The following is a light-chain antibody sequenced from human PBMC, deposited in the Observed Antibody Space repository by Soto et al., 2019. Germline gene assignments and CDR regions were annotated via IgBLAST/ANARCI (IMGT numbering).Light chain of an antibody. Sequence: HYELTQPASVSGSPGQSITISCTGTSSDIGGYNYVSWYQQHPGKAPELMIYEVSDRPSGVSNRFSGSKSGDTASLTICGLEAEDEADYYCSSYTSSSALGVFGSGTKVTGL. CDR2: EVS. CDR1: SSDIGGYNY. V-gene: IGLV2-14*01. J-gene: IGLJ1*01. CDR3: SSYTSSSALGV.